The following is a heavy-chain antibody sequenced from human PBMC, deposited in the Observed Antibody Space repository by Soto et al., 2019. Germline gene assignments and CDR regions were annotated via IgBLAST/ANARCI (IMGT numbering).Heavy chain of an antibody. CDR2: ISGGGDTT. Sequence: EVQLLESGGGLVQPGGSLRLSCAASGFTFNNYAMTWVRQAPGKGLEWVSAISGGGDTTSYAESVKGRFTVSRDGSKNTLYLQMSSLRAEDTALDYCAKGRGGSGSLPPRVDFWGQGTLVTVSS. D-gene: IGHD3-10*01. J-gene: IGHJ4*02. CDR3: AKGRGGSGSLPPRVDF. V-gene: IGHV3-23*01. CDR1: GFTFNNYA.